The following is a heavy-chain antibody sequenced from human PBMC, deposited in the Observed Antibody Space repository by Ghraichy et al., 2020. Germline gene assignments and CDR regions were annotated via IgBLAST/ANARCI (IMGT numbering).Heavy chain of an antibody. CDR2: IIGSGGST. CDR3: AKALWVIYYHGMDV. J-gene: IGHJ6*02. V-gene: IGHV3-23*01. Sequence: GGSLRLSCAASGFTFSTYAMNWVRQAPGKGLEWVSAIIGSGGSTYYADSVKGRFTISRDNSKNTLYLQMNSLRAEDTAVYYCAKALWVIYYHGMDVWGQGTTVTVSS. D-gene: IGHD2-21*01. CDR1: GFTFSTYA.